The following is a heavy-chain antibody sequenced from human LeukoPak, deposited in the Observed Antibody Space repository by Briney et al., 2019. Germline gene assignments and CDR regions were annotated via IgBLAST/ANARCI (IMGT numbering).Heavy chain of an antibody. V-gene: IGHV3-7*01. CDR1: GFTFSSYW. CDR3: ASTSSFWSAYTYYFDY. Sequence: GGSLRLSCAASGFTFSSYWMSWVRQAPGKGLEWVANIKQGGSEKYYVDSVKGRFTISRDNAKNSLYLQMNSLRAEDTAVYYCASTSSFWSAYTYYFDYWGQGTLVTVSS. CDR2: IKQGGSEK. D-gene: IGHD3-3*01. J-gene: IGHJ4*02.